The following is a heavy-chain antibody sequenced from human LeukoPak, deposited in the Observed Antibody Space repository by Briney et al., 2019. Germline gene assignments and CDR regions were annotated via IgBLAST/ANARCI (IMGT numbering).Heavy chain of an antibody. CDR2: IKRDGSEK. J-gene: IGHJ5*02. Sequence: PGGSLRLSCAATGFSFRSYWMNWVRQAPGKGLEWLAIIKRDGSEKHYKGSVEGRFTISRDNAKNSLHLQMNSLRAEDTAVYYCAGGSGYLITSWGQGTLVTVSS. D-gene: IGHD3-9*01. CDR3: AGGSGYLITS. CDR1: GFSFRSYW. V-gene: IGHV3-7*01.